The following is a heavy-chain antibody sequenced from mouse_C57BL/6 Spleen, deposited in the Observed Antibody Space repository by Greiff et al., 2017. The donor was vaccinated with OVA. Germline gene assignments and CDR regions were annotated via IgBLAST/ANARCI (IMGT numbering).Heavy chain of an antibody. V-gene: IGHV1-55*01. Sequence: QVQLKQPGAELVKPGASVKMSCKASGYTFTSYWITWVKQRPGQGLEWIGDIYPGSGSTNYNEKFKSKATLTVDTSSSTAYMQLSSLTSEDSAVYYCARPAYYSNYFDDWGQGTTLTVSS. CDR2: IYPGSGST. J-gene: IGHJ2*01. CDR3: ARPAYYSNYFDD. D-gene: IGHD2-5*01. CDR1: GYTFTSYW.